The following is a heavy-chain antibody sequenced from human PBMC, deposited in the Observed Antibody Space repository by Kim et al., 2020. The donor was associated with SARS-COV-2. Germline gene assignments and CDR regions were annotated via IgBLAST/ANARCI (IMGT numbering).Heavy chain of an antibody. Sequence: ASVKVSCKASGYTFTSYDINWVRQATGQGLEWMGWMNPNSGNTGYAQKFQGRVTMTRNTSISTAYMELSSLRSEDTAVYYCARALTGYCSGGSCYYSWSAIFDYWGQGTLVTVSS. D-gene: IGHD2-15*01. CDR1: GYTFTSYD. CDR3: ARALTGYCSGGSCYYSWSAIFDY. J-gene: IGHJ4*02. CDR2: MNPNSGNT. V-gene: IGHV1-8*01.